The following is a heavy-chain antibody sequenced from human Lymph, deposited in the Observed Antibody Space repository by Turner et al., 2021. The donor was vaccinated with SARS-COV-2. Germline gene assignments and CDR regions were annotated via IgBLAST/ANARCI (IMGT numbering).Heavy chain of an antibody. CDR2: IYYSGST. Sequence: LQLQASGPGLVKLSETLSLTCTVSRGSISSSGYYWVWIRQPPGKGLEWIGRIYYSGSTDYNTPLKSRLTITVDTSKNQFSLKLSSVTAADTAVYYCARHMTIFGVAGSWFDPWGQGTLVIVSS. CDR1: RGSISSSGYY. J-gene: IGHJ5*02. CDR3: ARHMTIFGVAGSWFDP. V-gene: IGHV4-39*01. D-gene: IGHD3-3*01.